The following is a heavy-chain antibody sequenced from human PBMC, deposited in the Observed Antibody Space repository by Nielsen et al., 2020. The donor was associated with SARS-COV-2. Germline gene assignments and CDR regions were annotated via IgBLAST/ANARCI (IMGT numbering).Heavy chain of an antibody. CDR2: INPYSGGT. V-gene: IGHV1-2*06. J-gene: IGHJ6*02. Sequence: ASVKASCKASGYTFTGYYIHWVRQAPGQGLEWMGRINPYSGGTNYAQKFQGTVTMTRDASISTVYMELTSDDTAVYYCARARATIFGLVMSYGMDVWGQGTTVAVSS. CDR3: ARARATIFGLVMSYGMDV. D-gene: IGHD3/OR15-3a*01. CDR1: GYTFTGYY.